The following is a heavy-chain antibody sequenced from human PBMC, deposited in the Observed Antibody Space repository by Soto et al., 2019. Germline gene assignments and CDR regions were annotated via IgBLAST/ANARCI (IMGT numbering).Heavy chain of an antibody. CDR3: ARVKYQPFFDYYVMDV. CDR1: GFTFSSYD. J-gene: IGHJ6*02. D-gene: IGHD2-2*01. V-gene: IGHV3-13*01. Sequence: GGSLRLSCAASGFTFSSYDMHWVRQATGKGLEWVSAIGTAGDTYYPGSVKGRFTISRENAKNSLYLQMNSLRAEDTAVYYCARVKYQPFFDYYVMDVPAQRTTVTVSS. CDR2: IGTAGDT.